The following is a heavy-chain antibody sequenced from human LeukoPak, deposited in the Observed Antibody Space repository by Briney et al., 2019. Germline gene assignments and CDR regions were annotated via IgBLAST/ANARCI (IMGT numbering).Heavy chain of an antibody. V-gene: IGHV4-31*03. D-gene: IGHD4/OR15-4a*01. CDR3: ARMAQDNGAAFDI. Sequence: SSETLSLTCTVSGGSISSGGYYWSWIRQHPGKGLEWIGYIYYSGSTYYNPSLKSRVTISVDTSKNQFSLKLSSVTAADTAVYYCARMAQDNGAAFDIWGQGTMVTVSS. CDR2: IYYSGST. CDR1: GGSISSGGYY. J-gene: IGHJ3*02.